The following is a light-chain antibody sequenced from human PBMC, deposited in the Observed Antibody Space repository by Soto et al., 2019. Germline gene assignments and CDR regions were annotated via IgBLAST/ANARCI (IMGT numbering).Light chain of an antibody. Sequence: EIVLTQSPATLSLSPGERATLSCRASQSVRSYLAWYQQKPGQAPRLLIYDASNRATGMPARFRGSGSGTDFTLTISSLEPEDFAIYYCQQRSNWLMYTFGQGTKLDIK. CDR1: QSVRSY. CDR2: DAS. V-gene: IGKV3-11*01. J-gene: IGKJ2*01. CDR3: QQRSNWLMYT.